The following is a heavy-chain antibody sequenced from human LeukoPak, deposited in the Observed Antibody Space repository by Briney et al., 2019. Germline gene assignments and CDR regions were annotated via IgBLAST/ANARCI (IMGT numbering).Heavy chain of an antibody. CDR3: ARHYYDSSGYAYDAFDI. V-gene: IGHV4-59*08. J-gene: IGHJ3*02. CDR1: GGPISSYY. Sequence: PSETLSLPWTVSGGPISSYYWSWIRQPPGKALEWIGYIYYSGSTNYNPSLKSRVTISVDTSKNQFSLKLSSVTAADTAGYYCARHYYDSSGYAYDAFDIWGQGTMVTVSS. CDR2: IYYSGST. D-gene: IGHD3-22*01.